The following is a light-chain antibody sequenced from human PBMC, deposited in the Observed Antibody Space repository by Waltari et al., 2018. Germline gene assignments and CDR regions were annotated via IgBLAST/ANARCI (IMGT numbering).Light chain of an antibody. CDR2: QDT. CDR3: QAWDSSVV. V-gene: IGLV3-1*01. Sequence: SFDLAQPPSVSVSPGQPATITCSGVTLGDNYASWYQQKPGQSPVLVIYQDTKRPSGIPERFSGSNSGNTATLTISGTQAMDEADYYCQAWDSSVVFGGGTKLTVL. J-gene: IGLJ2*01. CDR1: TLGDNY.